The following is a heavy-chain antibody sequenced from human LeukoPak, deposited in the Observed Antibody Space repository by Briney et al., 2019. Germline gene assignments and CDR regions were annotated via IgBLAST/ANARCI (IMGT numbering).Heavy chain of an antibody. CDR2: ISSSSSYI. CDR1: GFTFSSYS. V-gene: IGHV3-21*01. CDR3: ARGAHYYDSSGYSG. J-gene: IGHJ4*02. Sequence: GGSLRLSCAASGFTFSSYSMNWVRQAPGKGLEWVSSISSSSSYIYYADLVKGRFNISRDNAKNSLYLQMNSLRAEDTAVYYCARGAHYYDSSGYSGWGQGTLVTVSS. D-gene: IGHD3-22*01.